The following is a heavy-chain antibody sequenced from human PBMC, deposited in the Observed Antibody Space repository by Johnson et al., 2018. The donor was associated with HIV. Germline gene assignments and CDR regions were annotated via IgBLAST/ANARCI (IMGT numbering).Heavy chain of an antibody. Sequence: VQLVESGGGLVQPGRSLRLSCAASGFTVSSNYMSWLRQAPGKGLEWVSVIYSGGSTYYADSVKGRFTISRDNSKNTLYLQMNSLRAEDTAVYYCARDRGGDDAFDIWGQGTMVTVSS. V-gene: IGHV3-53*01. J-gene: IGHJ3*02. CDR3: ARDRGGDDAFDI. CDR1: GFTVSSNY. D-gene: IGHD3-10*01. CDR2: IYSGGST.